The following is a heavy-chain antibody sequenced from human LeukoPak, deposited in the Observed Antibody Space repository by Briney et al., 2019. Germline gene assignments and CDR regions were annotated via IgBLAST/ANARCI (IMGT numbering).Heavy chain of an antibody. CDR1: GYSISSGYY. V-gene: IGHV4-38-2*02. Sequence: PSETLSLTCTVSGYSISSGYYWGWIRQPPGKGLEWIGSIYHSGSTYYNPSLKSRVTISVDTSKNQFSLKLSSVTAADTAVYYCARRMGFGEFDYWGQGTLVTVSS. D-gene: IGHD3-10*01. CDR2: IYHSGST. J-gene: IGHJ4*02. CDR3: ARRMGFGEFDY.